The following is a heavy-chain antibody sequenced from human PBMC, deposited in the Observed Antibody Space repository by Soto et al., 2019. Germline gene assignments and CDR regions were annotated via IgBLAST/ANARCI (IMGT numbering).Heavy chain of an antibody. CDR2: ISAYNGNT. D-gene: IGHD3-22*01. J-gene: IGHJ4*02. CDR3: ARFSERPHYYDSSMVRIVDY. Sequence: ASVNVSCKASGYTFTSYGISWVRQAPGQGLEWMGWISAYNGNTNYAQKLQGRVTMTTDTSTSTAYMELRSLRSGDTAVYYCARFSERPHYYDSSMVRIVDYWGQGTLVTVSS. CDR1: GYTFTSYG. V-gene: IGHV1-18*01.